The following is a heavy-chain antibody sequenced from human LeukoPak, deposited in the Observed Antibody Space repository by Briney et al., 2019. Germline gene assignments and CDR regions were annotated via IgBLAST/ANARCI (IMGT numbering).Heavy chain of an antibody. Sequence: GASVKVSCKASGYIFNKYGVSWVRQAPGQGLEWLAWISCYNGDTNYAQKFQGRVTVTTDTSTSTVFMELRNLNTDDTAVYYCARVGQWLVTVGYFDYWGQGTLVTVSS. J-gene: IGHJ4*02. V-gene: IGHV1-18*01. CDR1: GYIFNKYG. CDR3: ARVGQWLVTVGYFDY. D-gene: IGHD6-19*01. CDR2: ISCYNGDT.